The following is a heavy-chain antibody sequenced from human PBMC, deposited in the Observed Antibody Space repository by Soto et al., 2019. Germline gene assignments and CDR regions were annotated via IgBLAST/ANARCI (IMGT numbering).Heavy chain of an antibody. CDR3: ARGEGYCSGGTCYRWFDP. V-gene: IGHV1-3*01. CDR1: GYTFTKYA. D-gene: IGHD2-15*01. Sequence: QVQLVQSGAEVKKPGASVKVSCKASGYTFTKYATHWVRQAPGQRLEWMGWINDGNGNTKYSQKFQGRVTITRDTSASTAYMELSSLRSEDTASYYCARGEGYCSGGTCYRWFDPWGQGTLVTVSS. CDR2: INDGNGNT. J-gene: IGHJ5*02.